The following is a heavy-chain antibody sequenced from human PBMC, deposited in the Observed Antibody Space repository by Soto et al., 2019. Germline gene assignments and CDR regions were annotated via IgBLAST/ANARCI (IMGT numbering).Heavy chain of an antibody. CDR1: GGTFNTYT. D-gene: IGHD2-21*01. Sequence: QVQVVQSGAEVKKPESSVKVSCKPSGGTFNTYTVNWVRLAPGHGLEWMGRFIPILDMANYAQKFQDRVTITAGRSTFTAYMELNSLTSDDTAVYYCAITYCRDNSCPRAFDFWGPGTRVTVSS. J-gene: IGHJ4*02. CDR3: AITYCRDNSCPRAFDF. V-gene: IGHV1-69*02. CDR2: FIPILDMA.